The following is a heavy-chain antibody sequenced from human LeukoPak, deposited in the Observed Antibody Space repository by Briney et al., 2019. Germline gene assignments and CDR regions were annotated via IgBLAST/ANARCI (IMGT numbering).Heavy chain of an antibody. V-gene: IGHV4-38-2*02. CDR1: GYSISSGYY. Sequence: SETLSLTCTVSGYSISSGYYWGWIRQPPGKGLEWIGSIYHSGSIHYNPSLRSRVAISMDTSKNQFSLRLTSVTAADTAVYYCTRDSGTTGVVKFDPWGQGILATVSS. D-gene: IGHD4-23*01. J-gene: IGHJ5*02. CDR2: IYHSGSI. CDR3: TRDSGTTGVVKFDP.